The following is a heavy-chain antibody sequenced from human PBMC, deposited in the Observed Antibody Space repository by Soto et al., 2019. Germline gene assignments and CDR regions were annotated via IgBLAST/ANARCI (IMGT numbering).Heavy chain of an antibody. J-gene: IGHJ3*02. CDR1: GGTFSSYA. CDR2: INPNSGGT. D-gene: IGHD4-17*01. Sequence: ASVKVSCKASGGTFSSYAISWVRQAPGQGLEWMGGINPNSGGTNYAQKFQGWVTMTRDTSISTAYMELSRLRSDDTAVYYCARVPYGGNSEGAFDIWGQGTMVTVSS. V-gene: IGHV1-2*04. CDR3: ARVPYGGNSEGAFDI.